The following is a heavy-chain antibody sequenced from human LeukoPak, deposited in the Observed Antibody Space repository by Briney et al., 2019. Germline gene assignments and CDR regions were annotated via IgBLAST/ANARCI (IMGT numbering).Heavy chain of an antibody. CDR3: ARVVRFLEWSFDY. CDR1: GFTVSSNY. J-gene: IGHJ4*02. Sequence: PGGSLRLSCAASGFTVSSNYMSWVRQAPGKGLEWVSVIYSGGSTYYADSVKGRFTIFRDNSKNTLYLQMNSLRAEDTAVYYCARVVRFLEWSFDYWGQGTLVSVSS. CDR2: IYSGGST. D-gene: IGHD3-3*01. V-gene: IGHV3-66*02.